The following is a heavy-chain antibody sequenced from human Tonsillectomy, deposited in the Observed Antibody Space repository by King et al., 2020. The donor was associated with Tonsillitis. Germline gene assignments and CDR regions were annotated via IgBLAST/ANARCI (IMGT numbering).Heavy chain of an antibody. D-gene: IGHD3-22*01. CDR1: GFSFRSYS. J-gene: IGHJ4*02. V-gene: IGHV3-21*01. CDR2: ISAVSTYI. Sequence: VQLVESGGGLVKPGGSVRLSCAGSGFSFRSYSMSWVRQPPGKGLEWVSYISAVSTYIFYADSVKGRFTISRDNAGNSVYLQMNSLRAEDTAVYYCVRMHYFDTTPFPTPDFWGPGTQVAVSS. CDR3: VRMHYFDTTPFPTPDF.